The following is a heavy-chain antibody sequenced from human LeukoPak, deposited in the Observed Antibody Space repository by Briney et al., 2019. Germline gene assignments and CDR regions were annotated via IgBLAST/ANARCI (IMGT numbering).Heavy chain of an antibody. CDR1: GDSISSYY. Sequence: SETLSLTCSVSGDSISSYYWNWIRQSPSRGLEWLGRTYYRSKWYNDYAVSVKSRITINPDTSKNQFSLQLNSVTPEDTAVYYCARIGIATTFDYWGQGTLVTVSS. CDR3: ARIGIATTFDY. J-gene: IGHJ4*02. CDR2: TYYRSKWYN. V-gene: IGHV6-1*01. D-gene: IGHD6-13*01.